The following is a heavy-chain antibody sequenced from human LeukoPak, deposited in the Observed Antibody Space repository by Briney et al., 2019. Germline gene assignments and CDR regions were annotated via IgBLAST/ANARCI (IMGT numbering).Heavy chain of an antibody. CDR3: ARVRYYGSGEEIDP. CDR2: IYHGGNT. V-gene: IGHV4-31*03. Sequence: PSETLSLTCTVSGGSISSGGYLWSWIRQNPGKGLEWIGYIYHGGNTYFNPSLKSRVTISVDTSKNQFSLKLSSVTAADTAVYYCARVRYYGSGEEIDPWGQGTLVTVSS. J-gene: IGHJ5*02. D-gene: IGHD3-10*01. CDR1: GGSISSGGYL.